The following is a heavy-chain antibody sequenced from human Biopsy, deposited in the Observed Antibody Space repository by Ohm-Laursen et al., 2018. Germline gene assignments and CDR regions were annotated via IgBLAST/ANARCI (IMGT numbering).Heavy chain of an antibody. J-gene: IGHJ4*02. CDR1: GYSISTGYY. Sequence: SETLSLTCAVSGYSISTGYYWGWIRQPPGKGLEWIGSIFHTGTTYYNPSLKSRVTISVDTSKNQFSLKLISVTAADTAVYYCARRGSGGRSFDHWGQGTLVTVPS. D-gene: IGHD2-15*01. V-gene: IGHV4-38-2*01. CDR3: ARRGSGGRSFDH. CDR2: IFHTGTT.